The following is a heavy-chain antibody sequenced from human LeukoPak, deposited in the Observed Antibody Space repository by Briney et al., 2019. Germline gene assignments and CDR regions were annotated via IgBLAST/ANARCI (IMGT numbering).Heavy chain of an antibody. CDR2: ISYTGST. V-gene: IGHV4-59*01. CDR3: ARGSVYFDS. CDR1: GGSISSYY. Sequence: PSETLSLTCTVSGGSISSYYVSWIRQPPGRGLEWIGYISYTGSTDYNPSLKSRVTISVDMSKNQFSLKVSSVTAADTAVYYCARGSVYFDSWGQEPWSPSPQ. J-gene: IGHJ4*01.